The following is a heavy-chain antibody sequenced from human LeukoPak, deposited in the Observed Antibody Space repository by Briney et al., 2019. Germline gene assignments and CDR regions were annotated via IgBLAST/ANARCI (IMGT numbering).Heavy chain of an antibody. J-gene: IGHJ3*02. CDR3: ASLPLPTMISLGSIDRDAFDI. CDR2: IYYSGST. CDR1: GGSISSSSYY. D-gene: IGHD3-22*01. V-gene: IGHV4-39*01. Sequence: NPSETLSLTCTVSGGSISSSSYYWGWIRQPPGKGLEWIGSIYYSGSTYYNPSLKSRVTISVDTSKNQFSLKLSSVTAADTAVYYCASLPLPTMISLGSIDRDAFDIWGQGTMVTVSS.